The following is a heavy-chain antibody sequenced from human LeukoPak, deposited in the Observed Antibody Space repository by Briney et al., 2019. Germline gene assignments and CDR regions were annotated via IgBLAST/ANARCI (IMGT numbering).Heavy chain of an antibody. V-gene: IGHV4-38-2*02. CDR2: IYHSGST. Sequence: SETLSLTCTVSGYSISSGYYWGWIRQPPGKGLEWIGSIYHSGSTYYNPSLKSRVTISVDTSKNQFSLKLSSVTAADTAVYYCARELRWYQAFDYWGQGTLVTVSS. CDR1: GYSISSGYY. CDR3: ARELRWYQAFDY. D-gene: IGHD4-23*01. J-gene: IGHJ4*02.